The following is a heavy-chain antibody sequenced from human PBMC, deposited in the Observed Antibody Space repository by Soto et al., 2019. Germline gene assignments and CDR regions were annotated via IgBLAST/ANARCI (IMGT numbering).Heavy chain of an antibody. D-gene: IGHD2-2*01. CDR2: IYYSGST. CDR1: GGSISSGGYY. CDR3: ARGSPAPNIVVVPAAIDPGLDAFDI. J-gene: IGHJ3*02. V-gene: IGHV4-31*03. Sequence: QVQLQESGPGLVKPSQTLSLTCTVSGGSISSGGYYWSWIRQHPGKGLEWIGYIYYSGSTYYNPSLKSRVTISVDTSKNQFSLKLSSVTAADTAVDYCARGSPAPNIVVVPAAIDPGLDAFDIWGQGTMVTVSS.